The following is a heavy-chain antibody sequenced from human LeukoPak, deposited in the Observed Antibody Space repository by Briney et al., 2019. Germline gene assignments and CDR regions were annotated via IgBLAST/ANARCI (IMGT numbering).Heavy chain of an antibody. V-gene: IGHV3-66*01. J-gene: IGHJ6*03. CDR1: GFTVGNYY. D-gene: IGHD5-18*01. CDR2: IYSGDTT. Sequence: PGGSLRLSCAASGFTVGNYYMSWVRQAPGKGLEWVSLIYSGDTTHYADSVKGRFTISRDNSKNTLYLQMNSLRAEDTAVYYCAREPGGARGYSYGYGYYYYMDVWGKGTTVTVSS. CDR3: AREPGGARGYSYGYGYYYYMDV.